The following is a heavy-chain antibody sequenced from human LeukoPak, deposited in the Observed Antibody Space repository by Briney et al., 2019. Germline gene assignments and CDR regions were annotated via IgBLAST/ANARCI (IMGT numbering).Heavy chain of an antibody. Sequence: GGSLRLSCAASGFTFSSYAMHWVRQAPGKGLEWVAVISYDGSNKYYADSVKGRSTISRDNSKNTLYLQMNSLRAEDTAVYYCARDRDYSYAFDIWGQGTMVTVSS. CDR1: GFTFSSYA. D-gene: IGHD2-21*01. CDR3: ARDRDYSYAFDI. J-gene: IGHJ3*02. CDR2: ISYDGSNK. V-gene: IGHV3-30-3*01.